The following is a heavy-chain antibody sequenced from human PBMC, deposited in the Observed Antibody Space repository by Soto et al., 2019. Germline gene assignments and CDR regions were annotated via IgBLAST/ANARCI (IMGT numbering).Heavy chain of an antibody. CDR3: SRRGIYHDISTGYLYYYGMDV. Sequence: SETLSLTCTVSGGSISSGGYYWSWIRQHPGKGLEWIGYIYYSGSTYYNPSLKSRVNISVDTSKNQISIKLSSRTAADTAGNYSSRRGIYHDISTGYLYYYGMDVWGQGTTVTVSS. V-gene: IGHV4-31*03. CDR1: GGSISSGGYY. J-gene: IGHJ6*02. D-gene: IGHD3-9*01. CDR2: IYYSGST.